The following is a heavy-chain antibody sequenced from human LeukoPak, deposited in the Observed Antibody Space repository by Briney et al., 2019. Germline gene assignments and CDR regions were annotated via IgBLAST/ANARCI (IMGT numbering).Heavy chain of an antibody. J-gene: IGHJ5*02. D-gene: IGHD3-10*01. CDR2: MNPNSGNT. CDR1: GYTFTGYY. Sequence: GASVKVSCKASGYTFTGYYMHWVRQATGQGLEWMGWMNPNSGNTGYAQKFQGRVTMTRNTSISTAYMELSSLRSEDTAVYYCARGHYYGSGSYVTPYNWFDPWGQGTLVTVSS. CDR3: ARGHYYGSGSYVTPYNWFDP. V-gene: IGHV1-8*02.